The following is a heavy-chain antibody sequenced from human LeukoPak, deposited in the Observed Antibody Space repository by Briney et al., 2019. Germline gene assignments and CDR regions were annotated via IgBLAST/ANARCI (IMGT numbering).Heavy chain of an antibody. D-gene: IGHD3-9*01. CDR2: MSSSGDI. Sequence: PSETLSLTCTVSGGPISNNYWSWIRQSAGEGLEWIGRMSSSGDINYNPSLKSRVTMSVDTSKSQFSLKLASVTAADTAVYYCARDSLTWPYYMDVWGKGIAVTVSS. V-gene: IGHV4-4*07. J-gene: IGHJ6*03. CDR1: GGPISNNY. CDR3: ARDSLTWPYYMDV.